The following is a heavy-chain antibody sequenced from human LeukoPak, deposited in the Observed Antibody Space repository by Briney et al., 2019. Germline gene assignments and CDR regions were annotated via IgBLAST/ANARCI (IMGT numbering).Heavy chain of an antibody. Sequence: GGSLRLSCAASGFTFSSYGMHWVRQAPGKGLEWVAVISYDGSNKYYADSVKGRFTISRDNSKNTLYLQMNSLRAEDTAVYYCAKGLGYCSSTSCYVPHYYYGMDVWGQGTTVTVSS. J-gene: IGHJ6*02. CDR2: ISYDGSNK. CDR3: AKGLGYCSSTSCYVPHYYYGMDV. D-gene: IGHD2-2*01. V-gene: IGHV3-30*18. CDR1: GFTFSSYG.